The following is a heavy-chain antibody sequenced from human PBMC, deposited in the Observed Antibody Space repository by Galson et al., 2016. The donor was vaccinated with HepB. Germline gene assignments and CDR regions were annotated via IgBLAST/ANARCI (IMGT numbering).Heavy chain of an antibody. CDR2: IYASGDK. V-gene: IGHV3-53*01. Sequence: SLRLSCAASGVTVSNNYTTWVRQTPGMGLEWVSVIYASGDKYYTDSVKGRFTISRDNSKNTLYLQMNNLRAEDTAVYYCARSGYNSGYLDSWGQGTQVTVSS. D-gene: IGHD5-18*01. J-gene: IGHJ4*02. CDR1: GVTVSNNY. CDR3: ARSGYNSGYLDS.